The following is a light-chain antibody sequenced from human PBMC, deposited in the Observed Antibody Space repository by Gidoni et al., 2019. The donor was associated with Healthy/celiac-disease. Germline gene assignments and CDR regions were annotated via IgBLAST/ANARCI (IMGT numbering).Light chain of an antibody. Sequence: QSVLTQPPSVSGAPGQRVTISCTGSSSNIGAGYDVHWYQQLPGTAPKLLIYGNSNRASGVPDRFSGSKSGTSASLAITGLQAEDEADYYCQPYDSSLSGFYVFGTGTKVTVL. V-gene: IGLV1-40*01. CDR1: SSNIGAGYD. CDR2: GNS. CDR3: QPYDSSLSGFYV. J-gene: IGLJ1*01.